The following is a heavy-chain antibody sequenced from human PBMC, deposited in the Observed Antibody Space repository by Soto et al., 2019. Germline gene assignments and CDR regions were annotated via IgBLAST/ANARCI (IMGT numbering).Heavy chain of an antibody. D-gene: IGHD6-13*01. Sequence: GASVKVSCKVSGYTLTELSMHWVRQAPGKGLEWMGGFDPEDGETIYAQKFQGRVTMTEDTSTDTAYMELSSLRSEDTAVYYCATPSPLYSSSWYSSNYGMDVRGQGTTVTVSS. CDR3: ATPSPLYSSSWYSSNYGMDV. J-gene: IGHJ6*02. V-gene: IGHV1-24*01. CDR2: FDPEDGET. CDR1: GYTLTELS.